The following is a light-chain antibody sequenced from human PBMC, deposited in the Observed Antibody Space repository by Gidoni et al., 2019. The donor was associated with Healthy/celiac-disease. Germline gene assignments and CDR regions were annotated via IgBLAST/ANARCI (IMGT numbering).Light chain of an antibody. J-gene: IGKJ4*01. CDR2: GAS. Sequence: EIVMTQSPATLSVSPGERANLSCRASQSVSSNLAWYQQKPGQAPRLLIYGASTRATGRPARFSGSGSGTEFTLTISSLQSEDFAVYYCQQYNNWPGTVXGXTKVEIK. CDR1: QSVSSN. CDR3: QQYNNWPGT. V-gene: IGKV3-15*01.